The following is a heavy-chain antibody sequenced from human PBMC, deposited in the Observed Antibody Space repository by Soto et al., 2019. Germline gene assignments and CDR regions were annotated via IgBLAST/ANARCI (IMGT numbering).Heavy chain of an antibody. V-gene: IGHV4-34*01. D-gene: IGHD3-3*01. CDR2: INHSGST. CDR3: ARDPITIFGVVTPRGSAFDI. CDR1: GGSFSGYY. J-gene: IGHJ3*02. Sequence: QVQLQQWGAGLLKPSETLSLTCAVYGGSFSGYYWSWIRQPPGKGLEWIGEINHSGSTNYNPSLKSRVTISVDTSKNQFSLKLSSVTAADTAVYYCARDPITIFGVVTPRGSAFDIWGQGTMVTVSS.